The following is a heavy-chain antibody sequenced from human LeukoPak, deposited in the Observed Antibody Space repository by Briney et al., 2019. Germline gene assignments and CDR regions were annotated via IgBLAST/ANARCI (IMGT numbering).Heavy chain of an antibody. CDR2: IYSGGST. Sequence: GGSLRLSCAASGFTFSSYGMNWVRQAPGKGLEWVSIIYSGGSTHYSDFVKGRFIISRDISTNTLNLQMNSLRAEDTAVYYCARGRGYSYEYTEYWGQGTLVTVSS. D-gene: IGHD5-18*01. CDR3: ARGRGYSYEYTEY. CDR1: GFTFSSYG. J-gene: IGHJ4*02. V-gene: IGHV3-53*01.